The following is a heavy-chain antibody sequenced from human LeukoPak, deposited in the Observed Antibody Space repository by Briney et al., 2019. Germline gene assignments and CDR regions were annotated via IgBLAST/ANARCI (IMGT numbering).Heavy chain of an antibody. D-gene: IGHD3-10*01. Sequence: ASVKVSCKASGYTFTSYGISWVRQAPGQGLEWMGWISAYNGNTNYAQKLQGRVTMTTDTSTSTAYMELRSLRSDDTAAYYCARDPFGEGEPDYWGQGTLVNVFS. CDR1: GYTFTSYG. J-gene: IGHJ4*02. CDR2: ISAYNGNT. CDR3: ARDPFGEGEPDY. V-gene: IGHV1-18*04.